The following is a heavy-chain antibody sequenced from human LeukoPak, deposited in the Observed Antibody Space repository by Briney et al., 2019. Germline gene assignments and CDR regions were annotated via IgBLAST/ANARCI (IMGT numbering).Heavy chain of an antibody. J-gene: IGHJ4*02. D-gene: IGHD2-15*01. CDR2: IWYGGSNK. CDR3: ATLAEAFDY. Sequence: GGSLRLSCAASGFTFSSYGMHWVRQAPGKGLEWVAVIWYGGSNKYYADSVKGRFTISRDNSKNTLYLQMNSLRAEDTAVYYCATLAEAFDYWGQGTLVTVSS. V-gene: IGHV3-33*08. CDR1: GFTFSSYG.